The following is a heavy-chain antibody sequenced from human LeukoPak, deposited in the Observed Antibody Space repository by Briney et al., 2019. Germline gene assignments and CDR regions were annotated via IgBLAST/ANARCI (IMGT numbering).Heavy chain of an antibody. CDR2: ISSSSSYI. CDR1: GFTFSSYS. CDR3: AREAFGYCSSTSCGSWFDP. J-gene: IGHJ5*02. D-gene: IGHD2-2*01. V-gene: IGHV3-21*01. Sequence: GGSLRLSCAASGFTFSSYSMNWVRQAPGKGLEWVSSISSSSSYIYYADSVKGRFTISRDNAKNSLYLQTNSLRAEDTAVYYCAREAFGYCSSTSCGSWFDPWGQGTLVTVSS.